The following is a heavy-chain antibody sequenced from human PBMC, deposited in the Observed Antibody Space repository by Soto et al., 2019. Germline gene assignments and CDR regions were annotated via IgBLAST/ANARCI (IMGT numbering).Heavy chain of an antibody. CDR2: LNAANGDT. D-gene: IGHD2-2*01. V-gene: IGHV1-3*01. Sequence: QVHLEQSGAVVKKPGASVKVACKASGYSFTTYSMHWLRQAPGQRPEWIGWLNAANGDTKYSQALQGRVTITVDTSATTVYMELGSLTSEDTAVYYCAKGGYCSTSSCVSWFDPWGQGTQVTVSP. CDR3: AKGGYCSTSSCVSWFDP. J-gene: IGHJ5*02. CDR1: GYSFTTYS.